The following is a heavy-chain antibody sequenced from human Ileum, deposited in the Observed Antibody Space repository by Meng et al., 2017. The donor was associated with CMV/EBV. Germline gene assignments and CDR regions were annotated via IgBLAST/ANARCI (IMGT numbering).Heavy chain of an antibody. J-gene: IGHJ4*02. CDR3: ASSGYDSSGYYIDY. CDR1: GGSISSSSYY. CDR2: IYYSGST. Sequence: ESLKISCTVSGGSISSSSYYWGWIRQPPGKGLEWIGSIYYSGSTYYNPSLKSRVTISVDTSKNQFSLKLSSVTAADTAVYYCASSGYDSSGYYIDYWGQGTLVTVSS. D-gene: IGHD3-22*01. V-gene: IGHV4-39*07.